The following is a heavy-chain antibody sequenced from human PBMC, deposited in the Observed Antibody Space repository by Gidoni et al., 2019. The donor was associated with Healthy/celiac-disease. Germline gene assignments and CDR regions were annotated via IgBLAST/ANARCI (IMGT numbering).Heavy chain of an antibody. CDR1: GGSISSSSYY. Sequence: QLQLQESGPGLVKPSETLSITCTVSGGSISSSSYYWGWIRQPPGKGLEWIGSIYYSGSTYYNPSLKSRVTISVDTSKNQFSLKLSSVTAADTAVYYCVGGAYCGGDCYPSYYWGQGTLVTVSS. D-gene: IGHD2-21*02. CDR2: IYYSGST. V-gene: IGHV4-39*01. CDR3: VGGAYCGGDCYPSYY. J-gene: IGHJ4*02.